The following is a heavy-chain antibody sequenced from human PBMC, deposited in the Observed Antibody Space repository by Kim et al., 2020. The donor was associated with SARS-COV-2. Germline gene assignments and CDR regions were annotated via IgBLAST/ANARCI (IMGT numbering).Heavy chain of an antibody. D-gene: IGHD5-12*01. CDR3: ARGGNIYHNHYLDI. CDR2: IYPRDSDT. V-gene: IGHV5-51*01. Sequence: GESLKISCEVSGDHITEHWFAWVRQKAGKGLEWMGTIYPRDSDTRYGPSFDAQVTISADKSTSTVYLQWSGLKASDTATYYCARGGNIYHNHYLDIWGRG. CDR1: GDHITEHW. J-gene: IGHJ2*01.